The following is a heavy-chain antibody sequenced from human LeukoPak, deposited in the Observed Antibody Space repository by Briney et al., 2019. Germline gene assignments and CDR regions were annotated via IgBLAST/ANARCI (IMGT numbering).Heavy chain of an antibody. CDR3: AIVRYFGILMDV. V-gene: IGHV1-69*04. CDR2: IIPILGIA. J-gene: IGHJ6*02. CDR1: GGTFSSYA. Sequence: SAKVSCKASGGTFSSYAISWVRQAPGQGLEWMGRIIPILGIANYAQKFQGRVTITADKSTSTAYMELSSLRSEDTAVYYCAIVRYFGILMDVWGQGTTVTVSS. D-gene: IGHD3-9*01.